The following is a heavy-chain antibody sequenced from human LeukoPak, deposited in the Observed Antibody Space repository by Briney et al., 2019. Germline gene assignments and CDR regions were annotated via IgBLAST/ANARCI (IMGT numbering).Heavy chain of an antibody. CDR1: GFTFRSHA. J-gene: IGHJ4*02. V-gene: IGHV3-53*01. D-gene: IGHD2-21*01. CDR3: ARALYSLGPFDY. Sequence: GGSLGLSCATSGFTFRSHAMHWVRQAPGKGLEWVSVIYSGGSTYYADSVKGRFTISRDNSKNTLYLQMNSLRAEDTAVYYCARALYSLGPFDYWGQGTLVTVSS. CDR2: IYSGGST.